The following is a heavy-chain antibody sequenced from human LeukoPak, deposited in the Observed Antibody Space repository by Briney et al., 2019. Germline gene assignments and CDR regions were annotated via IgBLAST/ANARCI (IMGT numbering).Heavy chain of an antibody. CDR1: GGSISSGDHY. CDR3: AREQRMGFFDY. CDR2: IYFSGST. V-gene: IGHV4-30-4*01. J-gene: IGHJ4*02. D-gene: IGHD2-15*01. Sequence: SQTLSLTCTVSGGSISSGDHYWSWIRQPPGKGLEWIGYIYFSGSTYYNPSLKSRVTISVDRSKNQFSLKLSSVTAADTAVYYCAREQRMGFFDYWGQGTLVTVSS.